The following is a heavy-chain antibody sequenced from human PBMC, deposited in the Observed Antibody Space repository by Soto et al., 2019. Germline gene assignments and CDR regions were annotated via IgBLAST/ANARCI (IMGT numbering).Heavy chain of an antibody. CDR2: ISSSGSTI. CDR3: ARDSRPSGLSYYYGMDV. J-gene: IGHJ6*02. V-gene: IGHV3-11*01. CDR1: GFTFSDYY. D-gene: IGHD3-3*01. Sequence: GGSLRLSCAASGFTFSDYYMSWIRQAPGKGLEWVSYISSSGSTIYYADSVKGRFTISRDNAKNSLYLQMNSLRAEDTAVYYCARDSRPSGLSYYYGMDVWGQGTTVTVSS.